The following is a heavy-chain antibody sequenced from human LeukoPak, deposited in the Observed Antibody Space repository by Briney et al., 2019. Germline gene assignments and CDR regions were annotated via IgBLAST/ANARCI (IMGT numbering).Heavy chain of an antibody. V-gene: IGHV1-2*02. CDR2: INPNNGGT. J-gene: IGHJ4*02. Sequence: ASVKVSCKASGYIFTAYYLHWLRQAPGLGLEWMGWINPNNGGTMYAQKFQGRLTMTLDTSISTLYMELSSLTSDDTAVYYCARDDRATHDYWGQGTLVTVSS. CDR3: ARDDRATHDY. CDR1: GYIFTAYY.